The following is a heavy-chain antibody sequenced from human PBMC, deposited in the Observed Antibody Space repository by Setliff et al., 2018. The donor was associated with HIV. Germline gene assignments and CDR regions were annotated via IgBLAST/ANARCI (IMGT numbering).Heavy chain of an antibody. CDR2: IDPGDSYT. CDR1: GYNFTTYW. Sequence: PGESLKISCKASGYNFTTYWITWVRQMPGKGLEWMGRIDPGDSYTDYSPSFRGHVSISADSSISTAYLQWSSLKASDTAMYYCARLLSFPGDHSDSSDSWGQGTLVTVSS. V-gene: IGHV5-10-1*01. CDR3: ARLLSFPGDHSDSSDS. J-gene: IGHJ4*02. D-gene: IGHD3-22*01.